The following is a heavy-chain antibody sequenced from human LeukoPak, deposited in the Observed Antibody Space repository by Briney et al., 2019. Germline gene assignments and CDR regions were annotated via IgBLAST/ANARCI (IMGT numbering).Heavy chain of an antibody. CDR1: GLTFSSYS. V-gene: IGHV3-48*01. CDR2: ISSSSSTI. CDR3: ASFRGGENY. D-gene: IGHD3-16*01. Sequence: PPGGSLRLSCAASGLTFSSYSMNWVRQAQGKRLEWVSYISSSSSTIYYADSVKGRFTISRDNAKNSLYLQMNSLRAEDTAVYYCASFRGGENYWAQGTLVTVSS. J-gene: IGHJ4*02.